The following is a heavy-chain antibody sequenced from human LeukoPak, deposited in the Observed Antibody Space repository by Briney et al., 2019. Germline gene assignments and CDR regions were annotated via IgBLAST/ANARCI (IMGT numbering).Heavy chain of an antibody. J-gene: IGHJ5*02. Sequence: PSETLSLTCAVYGGSFSGYYWSWIRQPPGKGLEWIGEINHSGSTNYNPSLKSRVTISVDTSKNQFSLKLSSVTAEDTAVYYCARDQITGTTGFFDPWGQGTLVTVSS. CDR2: INHSGST. CDR3: ARDQITGTTGFFDP. D-gene: IGHD1-14*01. V-gene: IGHV4-34*01. CDR1: GGSFSGYY.